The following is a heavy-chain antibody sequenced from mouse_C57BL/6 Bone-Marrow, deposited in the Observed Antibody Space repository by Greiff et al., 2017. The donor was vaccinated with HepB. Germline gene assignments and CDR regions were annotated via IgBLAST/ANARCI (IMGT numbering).Heavy chain of an antibody. J-gene: IGHJ2*01. CDR2: IHPNSGST. CDR1: GYTFTSYW. CDR3: ARGGGLRRVPYYFDY. Sequence: QVQLQQPGAELVKPGASVKLSCKASGYTFTSYWMHWVKQRPGQGLEWIGMIHPNSGSTNYNEKFKSKATLTVDKSSSTAYMQLSSLTSEDSAVYYCARGGGLRRVPYYFDYWGQGTTLTVSS. D-gene: IGHD2-4*01. V-gene: IGHV1-64*01.